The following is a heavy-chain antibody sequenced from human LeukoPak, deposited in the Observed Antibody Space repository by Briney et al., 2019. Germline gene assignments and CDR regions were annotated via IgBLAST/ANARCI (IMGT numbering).Heavy chain of an antibody. V-gene: IGHV4-61*08. CDR1: GGSISSGGYY. D-gene: IGHD5-18*01. J-gene: IGHJ4*02. CDR3: ARGRETAMLIDYFDY. CDR2: IYYSGST. Sequence: SEALSLTCTVSGGSISSGGYYWSWTRQHPGKGLEWIGYIYYSGSTNYNPSLKSRVTISVDTSKNQYYLKLSSVTAADTAVYYCARGRETAMLIDYFDYWGQGTLVTVSS.